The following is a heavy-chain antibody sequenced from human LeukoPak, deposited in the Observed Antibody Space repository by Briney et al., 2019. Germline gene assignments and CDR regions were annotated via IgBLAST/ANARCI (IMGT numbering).Heavy chain of an antibody. J-gene: IGHJ4*02. V-gene: IGHV1-46*01. CDR1: GYTFTGYY. Sequence: ASVKVSCKASGYTFTGYYMHWVRQAPGQGLEWMGIINPSGGSTSYAQKFQGRVTMTRDTSTSTVYMELSSLRSEDTAVYYCAREFMTYYYDSSGLDYWGQGTLVTVSS. D-gene: IGHD3-22*01. CDR3: AREFMTYYYDSSGLDY. CDR2: INPSGGST.